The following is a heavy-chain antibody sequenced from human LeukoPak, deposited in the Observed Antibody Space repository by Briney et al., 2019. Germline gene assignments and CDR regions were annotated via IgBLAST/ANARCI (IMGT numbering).Heavy chain of an antibody. V-gene: IGHV3-74*03. CDR1: GFNLSDYW. D-gene: IGHD2-21*01. CDR2: VNKGGSDT. CDR3: AREGLWVGPDSGKTRHPYWEI. Sequence: GGSLRLSCAASGFNLSDYWMHWVGDAPGKGLVGVSRVNKGGSDTTYADSVKGRFTISRDNAKNSLNLQMSSLRAEDTAVYYCAREGLWVGPDSGKTRHPYWEIWGQGTMVTVSS. J-gene: IGHJ3*02.